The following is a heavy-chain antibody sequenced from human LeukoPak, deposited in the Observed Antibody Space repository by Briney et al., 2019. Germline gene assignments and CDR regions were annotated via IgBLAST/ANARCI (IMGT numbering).Heavy chain of an antibody. D-gene: IGHD3-16*01. Sequence: GGSLRLSCAASGFIFRNFGMSWIRQAPGKGLEWVSHISDVVAHTWYADSVKGRFIISRDNSNNRVSLQMKSLRPEDTALYYCAKDNYGGVYASWGQGTLVTVSS. CDR3: AKDNYGGVYAS. J-gene: IGHJ5*02. CDR2: ISDVVAHT. V-gene: IGHV3-23*01. CDR1: GFIFRNFG.